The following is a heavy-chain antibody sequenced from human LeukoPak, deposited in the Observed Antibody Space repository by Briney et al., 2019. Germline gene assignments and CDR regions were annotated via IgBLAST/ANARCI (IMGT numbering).Heavy chain of an antibody. CDR1: GYSISSGYY. J-gene: IGHJ6*03. CDR3: ARDSSAAYSSSWYPYYYYYMDV. D-gene: IGHD6-13*01. Sequence: SETLSLTCTVSGYSISSGYYWGWIRQPPGKGLEWIGSIYHSGSTYYNPSLKSRVTISVDTSKNQFSLKLSSVTAADTAVYYCARDSSAAYSSSWYPYYYYYMDVWGKGTTVTISS. CDR2: IYHSGST. V-gene: IGHV4-38-2*02.